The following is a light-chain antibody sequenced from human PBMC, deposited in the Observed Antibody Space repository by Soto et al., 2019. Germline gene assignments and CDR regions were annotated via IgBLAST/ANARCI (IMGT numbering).Light chain of an antibody. CDR2: GAS. CDR3: QQYNNWPT. V-gene: IGKV3-15*01. J-gene: IGKJ2*01. Sequence: EIVMTQSPATLSVSPGERATLSCRASQSVSSNLAWYQQKPGQAPRLLIYGASTRATGIPARFSGSGSGTEFTLTISSLQSEDFAVYYCQQYNNWPTLGQWTKLEIK. CDR1: QSVSSN.